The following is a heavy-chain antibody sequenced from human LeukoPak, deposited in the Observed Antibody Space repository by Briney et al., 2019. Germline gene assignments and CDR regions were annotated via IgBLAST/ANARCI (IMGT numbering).Heavy chain of an antibody. CDR3: ATGPPIAAAGNYGHYYYYGMDV. D-gene: IGHD6-13*01. CDR1: GYTFTSYG. Sequence: ASVTVSCKASGYTFTSYGISWVRQAPGQGLEWMGWISAYNGNTNYAQKLQGRVTMTTDTSTSTAYMELRSLRSDDTAVYYCATGPPIAAAGNYGHYYYYGMDVWGQGTTVTVSS. CDR2: ISAYNGNT. J-gene: IGHJ6*02. V-gene: IGHV1-18*01.